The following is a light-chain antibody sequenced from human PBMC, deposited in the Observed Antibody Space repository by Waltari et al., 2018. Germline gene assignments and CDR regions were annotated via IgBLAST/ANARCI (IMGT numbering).Light chain of an antibody. CDR1: QSVSNNN. Sequence: EIVLTQSPGTLSLSPGERATLSCRASQSVSNNNLAWYQQKAGQAPRLLIYGASTRLTGIPDRFSGSGSGTDFTLTISRLEPEDVAVYYCQQDRSSPPYTFGQGTKLEI. CDR3: QQDRSSPPYT. V-gene: IGKV3-20*01. J-gene: IGKJ2*01. CDR2: GAS.